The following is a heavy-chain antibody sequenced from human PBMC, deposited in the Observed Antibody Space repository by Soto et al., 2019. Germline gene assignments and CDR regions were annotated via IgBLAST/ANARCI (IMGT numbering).Heavy chain of an antibody. CDR2: TYYRSKWYN. J-gene: IGHJ6*02. Sequence: SQTLSLTCAISGDSVSSNSAAWNWIRQSPSRGLEWLGRTYYRSKWYNDYAVSVKSRTTINPDTSKNQFSLQLNSVTPEDTAVYYCAREGVVATITMGLGYYYYYGMDAWGQETTVTVSS. CDR1: GDSVSSNSAA. V-gene: IGHV6-1*01. CDR3: AREGVVATITMGLGYYYYYGMDA. D-gene: IGHD5-12*01.